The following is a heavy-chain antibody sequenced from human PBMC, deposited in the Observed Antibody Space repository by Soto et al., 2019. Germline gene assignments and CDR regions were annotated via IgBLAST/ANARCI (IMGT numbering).Heavy chain of an antibody. D-gene: IGHD6-6*01. J-gene: IGHJ5*02. CDR2: IYSSGRT. CDR3: ARHRVETSSSGGWFDP. V-gene: IGHV4-39*01. CDR1: GGSISSSSYY. Sequence: SETLSLTCTVSGGSISSSSYYWGWIRQPPGKGLEWIGSIYSSGRTFYNPSLKSRVTISVDTSKNQFSLKLTSVAAAGTAVYYCARHRVETSSSGGWFDPWGQGTLVTVSS.